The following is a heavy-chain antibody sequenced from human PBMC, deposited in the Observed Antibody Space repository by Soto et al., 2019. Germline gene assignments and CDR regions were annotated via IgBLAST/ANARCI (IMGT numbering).Heavy chain of an antibody. V-gene: IGHV3-23*01. Sequence: GGSLRLSCAASGFTFSKYAMSWVRQAPGKGLEWVSAINAGGNSTKSADSVKGRFTISRDNSKNTVYLQMSNLRAEDTAIYYCGMQYDYWGQGTLVTVSS. CDR1: GFTFSKYA. CDR3: GMQYDY. J-gene: IGHJ4*02. CDR2: INAGGNST.